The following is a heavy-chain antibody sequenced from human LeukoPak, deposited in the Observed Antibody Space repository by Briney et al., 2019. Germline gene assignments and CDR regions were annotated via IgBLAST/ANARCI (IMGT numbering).Heavy chain of an antibody. CDR3: ARVGDILTGYYCDY. CDR2: INPNSGGT. Sequence: GASVKVSCKASGYTFTGYYMHWVRQAPGQGLEWMGWINPNSGGTNYAQKFQGRVTMTRDTSISTAYMELSRLRSDDTAVYYCARVGDILTGYYCDYWGQGTLVTVSS. CDR1: GYTFTGYY. V-gene: IGHV1-2*02. D-gene: IGHD3-9*01. J-gene: IGHJ4*02.